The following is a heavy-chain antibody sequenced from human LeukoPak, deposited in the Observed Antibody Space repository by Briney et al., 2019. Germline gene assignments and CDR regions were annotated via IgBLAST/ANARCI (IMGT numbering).Heavy chain of an antibody. CDR2: ISSSGSTI. V-gene: IGHV3-48*04. CDR3: ARGPDTAMGPNWFDP. CDR1: GFTFSSYW. Sequence: GGSLRLSCAASGFTFSSYWMSWVRQAPGKGLEWVSYISSSGSTIYYADSVKGRFTISRDNAKNSLYLQMNSLRAEDTAVYYCARGPDTAMGPNWFDPWGQGTLVTVSS. D-gene: IGHD5-18*01. J-gene: IGHJ5*02.